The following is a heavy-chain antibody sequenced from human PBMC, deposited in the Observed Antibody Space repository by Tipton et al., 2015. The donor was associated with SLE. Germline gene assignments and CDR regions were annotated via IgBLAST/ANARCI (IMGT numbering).Heavy chain of an antibody. CDR3: ARLNRDAFDI. Sequence: TLSLTCTVSGGSISSSSYYWGWIRQPPGKGLEWIGSIYYSGSTYYNPSLKSRVTISVDTSKNQFSLKLSSVTAADTAVYYCARLNRDAFDIWGQGTMVTVSS. J-gene: IGHJ3*02. CDR2: IYYSGST. D-gene: IGHD1-14*01. CDR1: GGSISSSSYY. V-gene: IGHV4-39*01.